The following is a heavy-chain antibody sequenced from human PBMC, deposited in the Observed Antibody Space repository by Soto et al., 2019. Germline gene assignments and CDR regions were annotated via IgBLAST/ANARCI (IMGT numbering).Heavy chain of an antibody. CDR1: GFTFSNYA. Sequence: GGSLRLSCAASGFTFSNYAMHWVRQAPGKGLEWVSVICFDGGIKYYTDSVKGRFTISRDNSKNTLYLQMNRLTAEDTAVYYCSKDWRLHYDGDAFDIRGQGTMVTVSS. CDR3: SKDWRLHYDGDAFDI. D-gene: IGHD4-17*01. J-gene: IGHJ3*02. V-gene: IGHV3-30-3*02. CDR2: ICFDGGIK.